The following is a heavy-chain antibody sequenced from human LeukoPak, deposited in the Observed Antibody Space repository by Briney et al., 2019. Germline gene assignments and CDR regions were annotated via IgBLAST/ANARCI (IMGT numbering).Heavy chain of an antibody. CDR3: ARLAPDYGDYFDY. D-gene: IGHD4-17*01. V-gene: IGHV3-11*01. CDR2: ISSSGSTI. J-gene: IGHJ4*02. Sequence: GGSLRLSCAASGFTFSDYYMSWIRQAPGKGLEWVSYISSSGSTIYYADSVKGRFTISRGNAKNSLYLQMNSLRAEDTAVYYCARLAPDYGDYFDYWGQGTLVTVSS. CDR1: GFTFSDYY.